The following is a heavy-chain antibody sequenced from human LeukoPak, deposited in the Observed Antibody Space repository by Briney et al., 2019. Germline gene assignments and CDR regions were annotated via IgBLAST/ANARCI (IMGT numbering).Heavy chain of an antibody. D-gene: IGHD6-25*01. CDR1: GYSFTNYW. CDR2: IYPGRSES. Sequence: GESLKISCQASGYSFTNYWIAWVRQMPGKGLEWLGMIYPGRSESRYSPSFQGQVTISADNAINTAYLHWSTLKASDTAMYYCARLLAAPYYINFWGQGTLVTVSS. J-gene: IGHJ4*02. CDR3: ARLLAAPYYINF. V-gene: IGHV5-51*01.